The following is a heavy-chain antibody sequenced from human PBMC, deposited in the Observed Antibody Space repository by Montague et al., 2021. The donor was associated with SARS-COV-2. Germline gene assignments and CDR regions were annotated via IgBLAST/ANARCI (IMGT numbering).Heavy chain of an antibody. V-gene: IGHV4-61*01. D-gene: IGHD2-15*01. CDR3: ARGSHQYCGGGSCYSTFGY. CDR1: GGSVSSSSYY. J-gene: IGHJ4*02. CDR2: IYYTGST. Sequence: SETLSLTCTISGGSVSSSSYYWNWIRQPPGKGLEWIGYIYYTGSTNYNPSLKSRVTMPVDTSRNQFSLKVNSATAEDTAVYYCARGSHQYCGGGSCYSTFGYWGPGTLVTVSS.